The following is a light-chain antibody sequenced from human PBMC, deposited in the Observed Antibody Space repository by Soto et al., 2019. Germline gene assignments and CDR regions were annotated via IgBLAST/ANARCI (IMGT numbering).Light chain of an antibody. J-gene: IGLJ1*01. CDR2: RNN. CDR1: SSNIGSNY. Sequence: SLLTQPPSATGTPGQRVTISCYGSSSNIGSNYVYWYQQLPGTAPKLLIYRNNQRPSGVPDRFSGSKSGTSASLAISGLRSEDEADYYCAAWDDSLSVGVFGTGTKVTVL. V-gene: IGLV1-47*01. CDR3: AAWDDSLSVGV.